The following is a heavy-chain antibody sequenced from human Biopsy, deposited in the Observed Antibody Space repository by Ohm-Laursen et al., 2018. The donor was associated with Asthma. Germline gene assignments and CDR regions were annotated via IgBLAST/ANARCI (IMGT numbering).Heavy chain of an antibody. CDR2: ISYDGSNR. CDR3: VRDGTDDAFDI. V-gene: IGHV3-30*03. Sequence: RSLRLSCAASGFTFSTYGMHWVRQAPGKGLEWVAVISYDGSNRYSADSVRGRFTISRDNSKNTLYLQMNSLREEDTAVYYCVRDGTDDAFDIWGQGTVVSVSS. D-gene: IGHD1-1*01. CDR1: GFTFSTYG. J-gene: IGHJ3*02.